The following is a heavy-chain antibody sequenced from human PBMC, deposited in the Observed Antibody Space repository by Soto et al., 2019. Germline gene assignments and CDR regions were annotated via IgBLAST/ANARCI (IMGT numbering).Heavy chain of an antibody. CDR3: ARAKFESTGWHQFDI. Sequence: SVEVSCKASGGTISSYAISWVRQAPGQGLEWMGGIIPIFGTANYAQKFQGRVTITADESTSTDYMELSSLRSEDTAVYYCARAKFESTGWHQFDIWGQGTLVTVSS. CDR2: IIPIFGTA. V-gene: IGHV1-69*13. CDR1: GGTISSYA. J-gene: IGHJ4*02. D-gene: IGHD7-27*01.